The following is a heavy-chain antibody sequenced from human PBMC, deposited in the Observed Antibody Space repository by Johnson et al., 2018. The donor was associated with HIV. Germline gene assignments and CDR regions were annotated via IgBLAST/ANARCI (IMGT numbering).Heavy chain of an antibody. V-gene: IGHV3-30-3*01. J-gene: IGHJ3*02. D-gene: IGHD1-14*01. Sequence: QVQLVESGGGVVQPGRSLRLSCAASGFTFSSYAMHWVRQAPGKGLEWVAIISYDGNNKYYADSVKGRFTISRDNSKNTLYLQMNSLRAEDTAVYYCAKESDHFDAVASDIWGQGTMVTVSS. CDR3: AKESDHFDAVASDI. CDR1: GFTFSSYA. CDR2: ISYDGNNK.